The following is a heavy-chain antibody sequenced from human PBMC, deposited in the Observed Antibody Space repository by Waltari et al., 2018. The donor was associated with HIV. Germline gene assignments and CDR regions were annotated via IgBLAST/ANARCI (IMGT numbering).Heavy chain of an antibody. CDR3: ARDRHYGEYDY. Sequence: EVQVVESGGGLVQPGGSVSLSCAASGLTFGSYHLHWGRQATGKGLEWVSTVDTAGDTYYPDSVKGLFTISRENAKNSLYLQMNSLRAEDTAVYYCARDRHYGEYDYWGQGTLVTVSS. CDR1: GLTFGSYH. CDR2: VDTAGDT. V-gene: IGHV3-13*01. J-gene: IGHJ4*02. D-gene: IGHD4-17*01.